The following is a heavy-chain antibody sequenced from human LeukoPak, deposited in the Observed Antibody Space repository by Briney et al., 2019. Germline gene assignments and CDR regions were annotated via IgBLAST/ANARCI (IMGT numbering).Heavy chain of an antibody. CDR2: IKPDGSLQ. CDR1: GFIFSSFW. Sequence: GGSLRLTCTASGFIFSSFWMAWVRQAPGKGLEWVANIKPDGSLQFYGDSVKGRFTISRDNAKNSLYLQMNNLRAEDTALYYCATSYDSSGCDWGQGTLVTVSA. CDR3: ATSYDSSGCD. V-gene: IGHV3-7*01. D-gene: IGHD3-22*01. J-gene: IGHJ4*02.